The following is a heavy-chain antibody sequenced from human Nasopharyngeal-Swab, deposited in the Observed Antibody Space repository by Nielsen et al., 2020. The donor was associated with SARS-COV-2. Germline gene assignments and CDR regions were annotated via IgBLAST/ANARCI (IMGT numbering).Heavy chain of an antibody. D-gene: IGHD3-22*01. V-gene: IGHV1-18*01. J-gene: IGHJ6*02. Sequence: WVRQAPGQGLEWMGWISAYNGNTNYAQKLQGRVTMTTDTSTSTAYMELSSLRSEDTAVYYCARDEGNYDSSGYYYAGYYGMDVWGQGTTVTVSS. CDR3: ARDEGNYDSSGYYYAGYYGMDV. CDR2: ISAYNGNT.